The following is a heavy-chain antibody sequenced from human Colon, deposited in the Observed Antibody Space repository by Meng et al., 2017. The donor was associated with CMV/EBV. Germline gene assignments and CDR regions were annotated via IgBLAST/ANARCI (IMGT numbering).Heavy chain of an antibody. CDR3: AKGREGHNSYSFDL. CDR2: TRYDGNYE. J-gene: IGHJ4*02. CDR1: GFSFINYN. Sequence: GESLKISCAASGFSFINYNMNWVRQAPGKGLEWVAFTRYDGNYERYIDAVKGRYTISRDKSKSTVYLQMNSLRGEDTAVYYCAKGREGHNSYSFDLWGQGTLVTVSS. D-gene: IGHD5-24*01. V-gene: IGHV3-30*02.